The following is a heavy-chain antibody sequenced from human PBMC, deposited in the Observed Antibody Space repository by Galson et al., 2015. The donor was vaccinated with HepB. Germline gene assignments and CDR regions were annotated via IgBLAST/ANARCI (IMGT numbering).Heavy chain of an antibody. CDR2: IWYDGSNK. J-gene: IGHJ6*02. V-gene: IGHV3-33*08. CDR1: GFTFSSYG. CDR3: ARDQRFGYYGMDV. D-gene: IGHD3-10*01. Sequence: SLRLSCAASGFTFSSYGMHWVRQAPGKGLEWVAVIWYDGSNKYYADSVKGRFTISRDNSKNTLYLQMNSLRAEDTAVYYCARDQRFGYYGMDVWGQGTTVTVSS.